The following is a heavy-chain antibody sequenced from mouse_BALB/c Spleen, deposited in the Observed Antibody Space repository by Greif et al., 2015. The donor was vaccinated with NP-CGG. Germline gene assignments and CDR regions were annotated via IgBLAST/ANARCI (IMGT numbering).Heavy chain of an antibody. V-gene: IGHV5-17*02. Sequence: EVQGVESGGGLVQPGGSRKLSCAASGFTFSSFGMHWVRQAPEKGLEWVAYISSGGSTIYYADTVKGRFTISRDNPKNTLFPQMTSLRSEDTAMYYCARGAWFAYWGQGTLVTVSA. J-gene: IGHJ3*01. CDR2: ISSGGSTI. CDR1: GFTFSSFG. CDR3: ARGAWFAY.